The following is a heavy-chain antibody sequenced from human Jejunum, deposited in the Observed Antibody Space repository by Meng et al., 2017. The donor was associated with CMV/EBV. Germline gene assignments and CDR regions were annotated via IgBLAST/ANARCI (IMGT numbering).Heavy chain of an antibody. V-gene: IGHV3-72*01. CDR1: GLHFSSHY. D-gene: IGHD1-1*01. Sequence: VASGLHFSSHYKGWVRNTTLKGLEWVASIRSKVNSHTTEYAASVKGRCTISRDDAKSSMYLQMNGLRNEDTAVYYCVGGLEGSIHNFWGQGTVVTVSS. J-gene: IGHJ4*02. CDR3: VGGLEGSIHNF. CDR2: IRSKVNSHTT.